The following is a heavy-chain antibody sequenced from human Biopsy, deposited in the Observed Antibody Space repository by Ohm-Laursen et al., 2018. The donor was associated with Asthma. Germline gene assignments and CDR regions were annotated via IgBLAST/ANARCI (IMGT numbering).Heavy chain of an antibody. CDR3: ARDRPITMVRGVIITFDH. V-gene: IGHV3-7*05. CDR1: GFTFSRYC. D-gene: IGHD3-10*01. Sequence: SLRLSCSASGFTFSRYCMSWVRQAPGKGLEWVANIKQDGSEKYYVDSVKGRFTISRDNAKNSLYLQMNSLRAEDTAVYYCARDRPITMVRGVIITFDHWGQGTLVTVSS. J-gene: IGHJ5*02. CDR2: IKQDGSEK.